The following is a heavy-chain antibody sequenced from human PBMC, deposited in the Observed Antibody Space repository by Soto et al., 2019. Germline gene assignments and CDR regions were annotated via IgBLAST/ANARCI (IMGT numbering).Heavy chain of an antibody. CDR1: GGSISSSSYY. CDR2: IYYSGST. Sequence: SETLSLTCTVSGGSISSSSYYWGWIRQPPGKGLEWIGSIYYSGSTYYNPSLKSRVTISVDTSKNQFSLKLSSVTAADTAVYYCARPGGWATTFWFDPWGQGTLVTVSS. J-gene: IGHJ5*02. V-gene: IGHV4-39*01. CDR3: ARPGGWATTFWFDP. D-gene: IGHD1-7*01.